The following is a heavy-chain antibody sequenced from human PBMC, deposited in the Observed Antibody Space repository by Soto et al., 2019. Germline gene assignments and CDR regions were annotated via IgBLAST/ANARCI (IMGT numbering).Heavy chain of an antibody. V-gene: IGHV3-74*01. D-gene: IGHD2-15*01. Sequence: ECLSLSFAASGFTFRRSCMHWVRQRPGEGLVWVARVDDDGISTSYADSVKGRFTISRDNAKNSVDLQMNSLRPEDTAVYYCARDTHSDGGTCYGGGLDVWGQRTTVTVSS. CDR3: ARDTHSDGGTCYGGGLDV. CDR1: GFTFRRSC. CDR2: VDDDGIST. J-gene: IGHJ6*02.